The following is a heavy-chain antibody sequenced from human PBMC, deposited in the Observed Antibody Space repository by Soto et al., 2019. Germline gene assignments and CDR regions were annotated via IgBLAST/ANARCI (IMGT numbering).Heavy chain of an antibody. D-gene: IGHD6-19*01. J-gene: IGHJ4*02. V-gene: IGHV3-43*01. Sequence: GSLRLSCAASGFTFDDYTMHWVRQAPGKGLEWVSLISWDGGSTYYADSVKGRFTISRDNSKNSLYLQMNSLRTEDTALYYCAKDIAASGWYSLDYWGQGTLVTVSS. CDR2: ISWDGGST. CDR3: AKDIAASGWYSLDY. CDR1: GFTFDDYT.